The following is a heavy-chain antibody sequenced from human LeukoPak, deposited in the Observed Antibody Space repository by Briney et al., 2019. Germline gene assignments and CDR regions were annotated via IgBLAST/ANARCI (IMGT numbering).Heavy chain of an antibody. CDR2: ISSSSSTV. Sequence: GSLRLSCAASGFTFSSYSMNWVRQAPGKGLEWVSYISSSSSTVYYADSVKDRFTISRDNAKNSLYLQMNSLRAEDTAVYYCASSYYDFWSGYPYPYGMDVWGQGTTVTVSS. CDR3: ASSYYDFWSGYPYPYGMDV. V-gene: IGHV3-48*01. D-gene: IGHD3-3*01. CDR1: GFTFSSYS. J-gene: IGHJ6*02.